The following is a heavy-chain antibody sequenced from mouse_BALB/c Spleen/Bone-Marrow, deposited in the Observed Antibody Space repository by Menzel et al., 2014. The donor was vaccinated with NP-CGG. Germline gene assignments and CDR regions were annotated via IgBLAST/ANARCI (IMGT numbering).Heavy chain of an antibody. D-gene: IGHD3-3*01. CDR3: TMKGPRNAMDY. J-gene: IGHJ4*01. Sequence: QAQLKESGAELVKPGASVKMSCKALGYTFTTYPIEWMRQNHGKSLEWIGNFHPFNDDTKYNEKFKDKAKLTVEKSSSTVYLEVSRVTSDDSAIYYCTMKGPRNAMDYWCQGTSVTVSS. CDR2: FHPFNDDT. CDR1: GYTFTTYP. V-gene: IGHV1-47*01.